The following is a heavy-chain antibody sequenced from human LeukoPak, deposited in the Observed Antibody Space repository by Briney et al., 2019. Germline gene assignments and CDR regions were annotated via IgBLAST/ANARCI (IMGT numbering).Heavy chain of an antibody. CDR3: ATRGYDLPCFDY. V-gene: IGHV4-30-4*01. CDR2: IYYSGST. J-gene: IGHJ4*02. CDR1: GGSISSGDYY. D-gene: IGHD5-12*01. Sequence: SQTLSLTCTVSGGSISSGDYYWSWIRQPPGKGLEWIGYIYYSGSTYYNPSLKSRVTLSVATSKNQFSLKLSSVPAAATAVYYCATRGYDLPCFDYWGQGTLVTVSS.